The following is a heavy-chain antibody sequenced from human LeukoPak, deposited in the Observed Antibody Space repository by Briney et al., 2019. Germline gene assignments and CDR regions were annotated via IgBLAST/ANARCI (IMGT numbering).Heavy chain of an antibody. V-gene: IGHV1-2*02. J-gene: IGHJ4*02. Sequence: ASVKVSCKASGYTFTAYYIHWVRQAPGQGLEWMGWINPNSGGTNYAQKFQGRVTVTRDTSISTTFMELSSLISDDTAVYYCARDHLSSSWFFDYWGQGALVTVSS. CDR3: ARDHLSSSWFFDY. CDR2: INPNSGGT. D-gene: IGHD6-13*01. CDR1: GYTFTAYY.